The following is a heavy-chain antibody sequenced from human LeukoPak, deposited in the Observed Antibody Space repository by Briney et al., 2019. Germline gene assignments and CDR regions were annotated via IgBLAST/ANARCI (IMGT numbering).Heavy chain of an antibody. CDR1: GFTFSSYA. D-gene: IGHD6-19*01. V-gene: IGHV3-23*01. CDR3: AKSICSSGWYCSIDY. J-gene: IGHJ4*02. Sequence: PGGSLRPSCAASGFTFSSYAMSWVRQAPGKGLEWVSAISGSGGSTYYADSVKGRFTISRDNSKNTLYLQMNSLRAEDTAVYYCAKSICSSGWYCSIDYWGQGTLVTVSS. CDR2: ISGSGGST.